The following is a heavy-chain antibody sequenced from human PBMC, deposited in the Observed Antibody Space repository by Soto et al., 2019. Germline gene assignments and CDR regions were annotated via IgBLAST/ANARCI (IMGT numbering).Heavy chain of an antibody. CDR3: ARQGVIAVAGTADWYFDL. Sequence: QLQLQESGPGLVKPSETLSLTCVVSGGSIRSSSNYWGWIRQPPGKGLEWIGSIYYSGTTYYNPSLKSRVTLSVDTSKNQFSLKLSSVTAADTTVYYCARQGVIAVAGTADWYFDLWGRGTLVTVSS. CDR2: IYYSGTT. CDR1: GGSIRSSSNY. D-gene: IGHD6-19*01. V-gene: IGHV4-39*01. J-gene: IGHJ2*01.